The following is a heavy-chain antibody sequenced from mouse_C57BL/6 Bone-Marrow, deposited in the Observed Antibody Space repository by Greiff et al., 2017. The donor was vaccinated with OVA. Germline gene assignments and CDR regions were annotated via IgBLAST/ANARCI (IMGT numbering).Heavy chain of an antibody. V-gene: IGHV1-7*01. J-gene: IGHJ1*03. CDR2: INPSSGYT. D-gene: IGHD4-1*01. Sequence: QVQLQQSGAELAKPGASVKLSCKASGYTFTSYWMHWVKQRPGQGLEWIGYINPSSGYTKYNQKFKGKATLTADKSSSTAYMQLSSLTYEDSAVYYCARGDWVWYFDVWGTGTTVTVSS. CDR1: GYTFTSYW. CDR3: ARGDWVWYFDV.